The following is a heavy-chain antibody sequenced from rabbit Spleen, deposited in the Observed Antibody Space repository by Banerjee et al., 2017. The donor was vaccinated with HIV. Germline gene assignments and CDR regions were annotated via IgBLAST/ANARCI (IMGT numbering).Heavy chain of an antibody. D-gene: IGHD7-1*01. CDR3: ARDQTGDGTYYFNL. CDR1: VFDFSSYG. V-gene: IGHV1S7*01. Sequence: QSLEESGGVLVQPGGSLKLSCKASVFDFSSYGVSWVRQAPGKGLEWIGYIDPIFGVSYYATWVNGRFTISSHDAQNTLYLQLSSLTAADTATYFCARDQTGDGTYYFNLWGPGTLVTVS. CDR2: IDPIFGVS. J-gene: IGHJ4*01.